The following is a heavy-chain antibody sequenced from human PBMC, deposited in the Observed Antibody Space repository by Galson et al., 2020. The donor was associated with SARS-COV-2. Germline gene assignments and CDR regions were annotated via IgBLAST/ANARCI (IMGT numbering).Heavy chain of an antibody. D-gene: IGHD2-21*01. CDR2: IDWDDDK. V-gene: IGHV2-70*17. CDR1: GLSC. Sequence: SGPTLVKPTQTLTLTCTFSGLSCVSWIRQPPGRALEWLAHIDWDDDKFYNTSLKTRLTISKDTSKNQVVLTMTDMDPVDTATYYCARLRGISYKETKKIYSGFDVWGQGTTVTVSS. J-gene: IGHJ6*02. CDR3: ARLRGISYKETKKIYSGFDV.